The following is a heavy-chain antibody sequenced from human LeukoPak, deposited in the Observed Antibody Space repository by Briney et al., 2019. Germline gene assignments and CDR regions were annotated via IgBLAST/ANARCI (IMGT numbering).Heavy chain of an antibody. Sequence: SETLSLTCAVYGGSFSGYYWSWIRQPPGKGLEWIGEINHSGSTNYNPSLKSRVTISVDTSKNQFSLKLSSVTAADTAVYYCARANHYYDSSGNWFDPWGQGTLVTVSS. V-gene: IGHV4-34*01. D-gene: IGHD3-22*01. CDR2: INHSGST. CDR1: GGSFSGYY. CDR3: ARANHYYDSSGNWFDP. J-gene: IGHJ5*02.